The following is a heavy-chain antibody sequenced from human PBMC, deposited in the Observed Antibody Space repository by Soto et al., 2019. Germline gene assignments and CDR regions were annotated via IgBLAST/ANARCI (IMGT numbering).Heavy chain of an antibody. CDR2: ISYDGSNK. CDR3: ARADDGYFDY. Sequence: PGGSLRLSCAASGFTFSSYAMHWVRQAPGEGLEWVAVISYDGSNKYYTDSVKGRFTISRDNSKNTLYLQMNSLRAEDTAVYYCARADDGYFDYWGQGTLVTVSS. J-gene: IGHJ4*02. V-gene: IGHV3-30-3*01. D-gene: IGHD3-16*01. CDR1: GFTFSSYA.